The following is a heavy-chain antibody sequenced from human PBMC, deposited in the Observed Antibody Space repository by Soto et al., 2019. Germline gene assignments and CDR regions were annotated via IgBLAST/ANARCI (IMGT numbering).Heavy chain of an antibody. CDR1: GGSISSYY. CDR3: ARGSGWYAYYYGMDV. CDR2: IYYSGST. J-gene: IGHJ6*02. D-gene: IGHD6-19*01. V-gene: IGHV4-59*01. Sequence: SETLSLTCTVSGGSISSYYWSWIRQPQGKGLEWIGYIYYSGSTNYNPSLKSRVTISVDTSKNQFSLKLSSVTAADTAVYYCARGSGWYAYYYGMDVWGQGTTVTVSS.